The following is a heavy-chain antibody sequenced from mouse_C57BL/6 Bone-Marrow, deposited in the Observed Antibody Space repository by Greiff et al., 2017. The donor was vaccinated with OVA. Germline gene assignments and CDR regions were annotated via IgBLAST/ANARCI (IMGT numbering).Heavy chain of an antibody. D-gene: IGHD4-1*01. CDR3: AKRTGTNYYAMDY. Sequence: VQVVESGPGLVAPSQSLSITCTVSGFSLTSYGVDWVRQPPGKGLEWLGVIWGGGSTNYNSALMSRLSISKDNSKSRVFLKMNSLQTDDTAMYYCAKRTGTNYYAMDYWGQGTSVTVSS. CDR2: IWGGGST. CDR1: GFSLTSYG. J-gene: IGHJ4*01. V-gene: IGHV2-9*01.